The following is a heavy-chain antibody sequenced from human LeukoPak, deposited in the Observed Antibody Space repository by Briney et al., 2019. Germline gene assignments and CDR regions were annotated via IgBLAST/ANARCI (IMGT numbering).Heavy chain of an antibody. CDR2: INHSGST. CDR3: ARKEYSSSWFSS. D-gene: IGHD6-13*01. Sequence: SETLSLTCTVSGGSISSTKYYWSWIRQPPGKGLEWIGEINHSGSTNYNPSLKSRVTISVDTSKNQFSLKLSSVTAADTAVYYCARKEYSSSWFSSWGQGTLVTVSS. V-gene: IGHV4-39*07. CDR1: GGSISSTKYY. J-gene: IGHJ5*01.